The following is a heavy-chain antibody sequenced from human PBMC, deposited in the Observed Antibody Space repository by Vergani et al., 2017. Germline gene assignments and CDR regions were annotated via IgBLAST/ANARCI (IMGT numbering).Heavy chain of an antibody. Sequence: QVQLQESGPGLVKPSQTLSLTCTVSGGSITSGSFYWSWIRQPAGKGLEWIGRIHSSGTTNYNPSLKSRVTLSVDTSKNQLSLKLNSVTAADTAVYYCARHKEQLVPGNYYYYYYMDVWGKGTTVTVSS. V-gene: IGHV4-61*02. D-gene: IGHD6-13*01. CDR1: GGSITSGSFY. CDR3: ARHKEQLVPGNYYYYYYMDV. J-gene: IGHJ6*03. CDR2: IHSSGTT.